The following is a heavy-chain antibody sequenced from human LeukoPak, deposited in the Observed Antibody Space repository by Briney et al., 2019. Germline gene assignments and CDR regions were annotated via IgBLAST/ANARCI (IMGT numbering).Heavy chain of an antibody. CDR3: ARVGYWGIDYYDSSGRPDY. Sequence: TGGSLRLSCAASGFTFSSYWMSWVRQAPGKGLEWVANIKQDGSEKYYVDSVKGRFTISRDNAKNSLYLQMNSLRAEDTAVYYCARVGYWGIDYYDSSGRPDYWGQGTLVTVSS. V-gene: IGHV3-7*01. J-gene: IGHJ4*02. CDR1: GFTFSSYW. D-gene: IGHD3-22*01. CDR2: IKQDGSEK.